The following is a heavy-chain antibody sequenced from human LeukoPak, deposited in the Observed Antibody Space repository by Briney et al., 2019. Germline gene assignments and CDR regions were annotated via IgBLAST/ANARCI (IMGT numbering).Heavy chain of an antibody. CDR1: GFTFSSYA. J-gene: IGHJ5*02. Sequence: QPGGSLRLSCAASGFTFSSYAMSWVRQAPGKGLEWVSAISGSGGSTYYADSVKGRFTISRDNSKNTLYLQMNSLRAEDTAVYYCAKDERDYYDSSGYYNPWGQGTLVTVSS. CDR2: ISGSGGST. V-gene: IGHV3-23*01. CDR3: AKDERDYYDSSGYYNP. D-gene: IGHD3-22*01.